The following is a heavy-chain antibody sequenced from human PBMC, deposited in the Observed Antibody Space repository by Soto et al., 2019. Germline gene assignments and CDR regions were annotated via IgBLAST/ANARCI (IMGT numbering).Heavy chain of an antibody. V-gene: IGHV6-1*01. CDR1: REDGSSNRAA. J-gene: IGHJ6*02. CDR2: TYYRSKWYN. CDR3: TLGPHLGYYYGKDR. D-gene: IGHD3-10*01. Sequence: SHPLLLTCAIAREDGSSNRAAWNWVRQSPSRGLEWLGRTYYRSKWYNDYAVSVKSRITINPDTSKKQFSLKLNSVTPEDTAVYYLTLGPHLGYYYGKDRCSQGTTVIVS.